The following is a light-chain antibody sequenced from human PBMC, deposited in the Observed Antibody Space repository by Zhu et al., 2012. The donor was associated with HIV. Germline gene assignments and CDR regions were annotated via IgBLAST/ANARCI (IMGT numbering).Light chain of an antibody. J-gene: IGKJ2*01. CDR1: DFVNSK. CDR3: QQYNTWPYT. Sequence: EVVMTQSPTTLSVSPGERATLSCRAGDFVNSKLAWYQHKRGQAPRLLLYGASTRATGIPARFTGSGSGTEFTLTITSMQSEDFATYYCQQYNTWPYTFGHGDQAGDQT. V-gene: IGKV3-15*01. CDR2: GAS.